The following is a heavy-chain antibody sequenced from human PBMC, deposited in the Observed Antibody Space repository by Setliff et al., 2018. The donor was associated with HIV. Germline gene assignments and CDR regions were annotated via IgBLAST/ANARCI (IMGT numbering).Heavy chain of an antibody. Sequence: KTSETLSLTCTVSGGSISFGCYYWSWIRQPAGKGLEWIGRMHTSGSTSYSPSLKSRVTISIDTSKNQFSLNLTSVTAADTAIYYCARGLDVWGTYRYRNYFDYWGQGTLVTVSS. J-gene: IGHJ4*02. CDR3: ARGLDVWGTYRYRNYFDY. V-gene: IGHV4-61*02. CDR2: MHTSGST. D-gene: IGHD3-16*02. CDR1: GGSISFGCYY.